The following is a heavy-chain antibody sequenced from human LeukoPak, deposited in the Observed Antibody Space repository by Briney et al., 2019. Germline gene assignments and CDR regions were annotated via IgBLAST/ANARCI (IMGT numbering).Heavy chain of an antibody. J-gene: IGHJ4*02. V-gene: IGHV3-23*01. CDR1: GFTFSSYA. Sequence: GGSLRLSCAASGFTFSSYAMSWVRQAPGKGLEWVSAISGSGGSIYYADSVKGRFTISRDNAKNSLYLQMNSLRAEDTAVYYCARGSTYYDSSGQVPFDYWGQGTLVTVSP. CDR2: ISGSGGSI. CDR3: ARGSTYYDSSGQVPFDY. D-gene: IGHD3-22*01.